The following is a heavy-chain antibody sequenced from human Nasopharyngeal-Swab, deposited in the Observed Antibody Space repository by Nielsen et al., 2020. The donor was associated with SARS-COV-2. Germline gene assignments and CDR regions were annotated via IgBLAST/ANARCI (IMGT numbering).Heavy chain of an antibody. D-gene: IGHD6-19*01. J-gene: IGHJ4*02. CDR1: GFTFSSYA. CDR2: ISYDGSNK. V-gene: IGHV3-30*04. Sequence: GESLKISCAASGFTFSSYAMHWVRQAPGKGLEWVAVISYDGSNKYYADSVKGRFTISRDNSKNTLYLQMNSLRAEDTAVYYCARDSSGWYMGVDYWGQGTLVTVSS. CDR3: ARDSSGWYMGVDY.